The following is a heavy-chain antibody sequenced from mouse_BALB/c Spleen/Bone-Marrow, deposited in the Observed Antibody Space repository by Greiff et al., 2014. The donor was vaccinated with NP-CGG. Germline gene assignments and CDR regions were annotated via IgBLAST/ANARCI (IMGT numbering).Heavy chain of an antibody. V-gene: IGHV3-1*02. CDR3: ARRGDRLYAMDY. D-gene: IGHD3-3*01. CDR2: IHYSGST. Sequence: VQLQQSGPDLVKPSQSLSLTCTVTGYSITSGYSWHWIRQFPGNNLEWMGYIHYSGSTGYNPSLKSRISITRDTSKNQFFLQLNSVTTEDTATNYCARRGDRLYAMDYWGQGTSVTVSS. J-gene: IGHJ4*01. CDR1: GYSITSGYS.